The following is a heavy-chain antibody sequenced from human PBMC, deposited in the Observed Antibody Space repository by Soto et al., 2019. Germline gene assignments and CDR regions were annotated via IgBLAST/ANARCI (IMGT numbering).Heavy chain of an antibody. J-gene: IGHJ6*02. CDR2: ISYDGSNT. D-gene: IGHD4-17*01. Sequence: QVQLVESGGGVVQPGTSLRLSCSASGFTFSSNGMHWVRQAPGKGLEWVADISYDGSNTYYAEAVKGRIAIFRDNSKNTLYLQVNSLRVADTAVYYCAKGGTVGYYYYYGMDVWGQGTTVTVSS. CDR1: GFTFSSNG. CDR3: AKGGTVGYYYYYGMDV. V-gene: IGHV3-30*18.